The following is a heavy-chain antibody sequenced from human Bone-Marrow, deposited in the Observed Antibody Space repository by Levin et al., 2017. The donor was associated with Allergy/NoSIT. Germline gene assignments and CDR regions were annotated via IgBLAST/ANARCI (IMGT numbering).Heavy chain of an antibody. CDR1: GFTLSSYE. D-gene: IGHD6-13*01. Sequence: PGGSLRLSCAASGFTLSSYEMNWVRQAPGKGLEWISYISSSSSSMYYVDSVKGRFTISRDNAKNSLYLQMHSLRAEDTAVYFCARATSSWYPIDYWGQGTLVTGSS. CDR2: ISSSSSSM. J-gene: IGHJ4*02. V-gene: IGHV3-48*03. CDR3: ARATSSWYPIDY.